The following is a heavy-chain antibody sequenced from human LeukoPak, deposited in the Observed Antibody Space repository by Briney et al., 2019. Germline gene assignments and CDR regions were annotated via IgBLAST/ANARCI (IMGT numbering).Heavy chain of an antibody. CDR2: IYYSGST. V-gene: IGHV4-31*03. CDR1: GGSISSGGYY. J-gene: IGHJ4*02. Sequence: SQTLSLTCTVSGGSISSGGYYWSWIRQHPGKGLEWIGYIYYSGSTYYNPSLKSRVTISVDTSKNQFSLKLSSVTAADTAVYYCARDVTGYSSSWSFDYWGQGTLVTVSS. D-gene: IGHD6-13*01. CDR3: ARDVTGYSSSWSFDY.